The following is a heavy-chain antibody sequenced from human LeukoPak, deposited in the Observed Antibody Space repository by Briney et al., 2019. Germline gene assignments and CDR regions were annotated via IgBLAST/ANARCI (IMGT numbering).Heavy chain of an antibody. Sequence: PGGSLRLSCAASGFTFDDYAMHWVRQAPGKGLEWVSGISWNSGSIGYADSVKGRFTISRDNAKNSLYLQMNSLRAEDTAVYYCARDLLGLLDYWGQGTLVTVSS. D-gene: IGHD1-7*01. CDR1: GFTFDDYA. J-gene: IGHJ4*02. V-gene: IGHV3-9*01. CDR2: ISWNSGSI. CDR3: ARDLLGLLDY.